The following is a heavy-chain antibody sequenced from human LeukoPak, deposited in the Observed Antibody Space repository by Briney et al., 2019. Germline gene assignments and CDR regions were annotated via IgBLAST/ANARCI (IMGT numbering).Heavy chain of an antibody. Sequence: PGRSLRLSCAASGFTFSSYAMHWVRQAPGKGLEWVAVISYDGSNKYYADSVKGRFTISRDNSKNTLYVQMNSLRAEDTAVYYCARDQLGAEGAFDIWGQGTMVTVSS. CDR3: ARDQLGAEGAFDI. D-gene: IGHD1-1*01. CDR2: ISYDGSNK. J-gene: IGHJ3*02. V-gene: IGHV3-30-3*01. CDR1: GFTFSSYA.